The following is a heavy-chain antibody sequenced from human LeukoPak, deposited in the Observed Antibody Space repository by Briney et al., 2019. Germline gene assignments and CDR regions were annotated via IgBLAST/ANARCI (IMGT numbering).Heavy chain of an antibody. Sequence: PGGSLRLSCAASGFTFSDYYMSWLRQAPGKGLEWVSYISSSGSTIYYADSVKGRFTISRDNSKNSLYLQMNSLRAEDTAVYYCAREYYDFWSGAGGDSYYMDVWGKGTTVTVSS. V-gene: IGHV3-11*01. CDR2: ISSSGSTI. CDR3: AREYYDFWSGAGGDSYYMDV. J-gene: IGHJ6*03. CDR1: GFTFSDYY. D-gene: IGHD3-3*01.